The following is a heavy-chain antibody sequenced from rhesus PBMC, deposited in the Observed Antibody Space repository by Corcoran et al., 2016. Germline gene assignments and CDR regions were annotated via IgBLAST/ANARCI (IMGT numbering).Heavy chain of an antibody. D-gene: IGHD4-29*01. J-gene: IGHJ5-2*02. Sequence: QLQLQESGPGLVKPSETLSLTCAVSGGSISSNYWSCIRQPPGKGMEWIGRFPGSGGSTAYNPSLKSRDTSSTDKSKNQFSLKLSSVTAADTAVYYCAIRGSSYHSLDVWGRGVLVTVSS. CDR3: AIRGSSYHSLDV. V-gene: IGHV4-173*01. CDR2: FPGSGGST. CDR1: GGSISSNY.